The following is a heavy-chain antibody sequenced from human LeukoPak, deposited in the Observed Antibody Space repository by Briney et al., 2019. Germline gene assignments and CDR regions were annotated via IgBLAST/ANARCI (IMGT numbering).Heavy chain of an antibody. J-gene: IGHJ4*02. D-gene: IGHD6-13*01. CDR2: INHSGST. CDR3: ARHRRTGYSSSWYLFDY. CDR1: GGSFSGYY. Sequence: PSETLSLTCAVYGGSFSGYYWSWIRQPPGKGLEWIGEINHSGSTNYNPSLKSRVTISVDTSKNQFSLKLSSVTAADTAVYYCARHRRTGYSSSWYLFDYWGQGTLVTVSS. V-gene: IGHV4-34*01.